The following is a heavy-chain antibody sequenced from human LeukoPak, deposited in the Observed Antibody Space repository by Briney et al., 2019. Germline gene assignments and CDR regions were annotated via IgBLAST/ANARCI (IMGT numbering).Heavy chain of an antibody. V-gene: IGHV3-33*01. CDR3: ARGRRDGYNLGEYFDY. D-gene: IGHD5-24*01. J-gene: IGHJ4*02. CDR2: IWYDGSNK. CDR1: GFTFSSYG. Sequence: GGSLRLSCAASGFTFSSYGMHWVRQAPGKGLEWVAVIWYDGSNKYYADSVKGRFTISRVNSSNTLYLQMNSLRAEDTAVYYCARGRRDGYNLGEYFDYWGQGTLVTVSS.